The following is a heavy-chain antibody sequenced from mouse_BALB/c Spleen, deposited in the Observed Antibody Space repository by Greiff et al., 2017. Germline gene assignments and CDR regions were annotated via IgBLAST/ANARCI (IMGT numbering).Heavy chain of an antibody. D-gene: IGHD2-2*01. J-gene: IGHJ3*01. V-gene: IGHV1-80*01. CDR2: IYPGDGDT. Sequence: QVQLQQSGAELVRPGSSVKISCKASGYAFSSYWMNWVKQRPGQGLEWIGQIYPGDGDTNYNGKFKGKATLTADKSSSTAYMQLSSLTSEDSAVYFCARKGGTMVRGFAYWGQGTLVTVSA. CDR1: GYAFSSYW. CDR3: ARKGGTMVRGFAY.